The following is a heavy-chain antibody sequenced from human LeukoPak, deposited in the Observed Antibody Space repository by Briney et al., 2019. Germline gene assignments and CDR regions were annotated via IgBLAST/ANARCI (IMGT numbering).Heavy chain of an antibody. Sequence: SETLSLTCAVYGGSFSGYYWSWIRRPPGKGLEWIGEINHSGSTNYNPSLKSRVPISVDTSKNQFSLKLSSVTAADTAVYCCARGFRYYGSGSYSHYFDYWGQGTLVTVSS. J-gene: IGHJ4*02. CDR2: INHSGST. V-gene: IGHV4-34*01. CDR1: GGSFSGYY. CDR3: ARGFRYYGSGSYSHYFDY. D-gene: IGHD3-10*01.